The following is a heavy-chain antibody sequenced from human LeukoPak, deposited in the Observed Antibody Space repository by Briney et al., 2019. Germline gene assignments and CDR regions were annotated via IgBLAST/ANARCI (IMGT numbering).Heavy chain of an antibody. D-gene: IGHD3-10*01. CDR3: VSPTMVRGVIINDY. CDR2: IYSGGST. V-gene: IGHV3-66*01. Sequence: GGSLRLSCAASGFTVSSNYMSWVRQAPGKGLEWVSVIYSGGSTYYADSVKGRFTISRDNSKNTLYLQMDSLRAEDTAVYYCVSPTMVRGVIINDYWGQGTLVTVSS. CDR1: GFTVSSNY. J-gene: IGHJ4*02.